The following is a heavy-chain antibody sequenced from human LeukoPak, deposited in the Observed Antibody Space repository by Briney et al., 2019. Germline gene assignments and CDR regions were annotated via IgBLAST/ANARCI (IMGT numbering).Heavy chain of an antibody. CDR1: GGSISSYY. CDR2: IYYSGSA. V-gene: IGHV4-59*01. D-gene: IGHD2-2*01. J-gene: IGHJ3*02. CDR3: ARVAVVVPAVQLDAFDI. Sequence: PSETLSLTCTVSGGSISSYYWSWIRQPPGKGLEWIGYIYYSGSANYNPSLKSRVTISVDTSKNQFSLKLSSVTAADTAVYYCARVAVVVPAVQLDAFDIWGQGTMVTVSS.